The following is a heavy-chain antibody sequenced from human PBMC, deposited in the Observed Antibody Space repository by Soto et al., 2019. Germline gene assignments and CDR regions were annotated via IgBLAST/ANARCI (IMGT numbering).Heavy chain of an antibody. CDR2: IYYSGST. CDR1: GGSISSNY. D-gene: IGHD2-15*01. J-gene: IGHJ5*02. Sequence: QVQLQESGPGLVKPSETLSLTCTVSGGSISSNYWSWIRQPPGKGLEWIGYIYYSGSTKYNPSLTSRVTISVDPSKNPFSLKLSSVTAADPAVYYCVNGGCSGGSCYPWISWFDPWGQGTLVTVSS. V-gene: IGHV4-59*08. CDR3: VNGGCSGGSCYPWISWFDP.